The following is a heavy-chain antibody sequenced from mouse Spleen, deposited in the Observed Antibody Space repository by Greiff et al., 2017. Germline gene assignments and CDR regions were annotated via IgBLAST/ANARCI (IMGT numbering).Heavy chain of an antibody. J-gene: IGHJ2*01. CDR2: ISSGSSTI. Sequence: EVKLMESGGGLVKPGGSLKLSCAASGFTFSDYGMHWVRQAPEKGLEWVAYISSGSSTIYYADTVKGRFTISRDNAKNTLFLQMTSLRSEDTAMYYCARRVGEYFDYWGQGTTLTVSS. V-gene: IGHV5-17*01. D-gene: IGHD1-1*02. CDR3: ARRVGEYFDY. CDR1: GFTFSDYG.